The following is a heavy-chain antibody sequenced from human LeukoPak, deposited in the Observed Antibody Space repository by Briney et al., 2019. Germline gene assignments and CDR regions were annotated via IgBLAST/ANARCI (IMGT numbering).Heavy chain of an antibody. CDR3: ARVYVGTDTVDFDY. D-gene: IGHD5-18*01. Sequence: GGSLRLSCAASGFTFDSYAMTWVRQAPGKGLEWVSTVTASGAGTYFADSVKGRFTISRDNSKNTLYLQMNSLRAEDTAVYYCARVYVGTDTVDFDYWGQGTLVTVSS. V-gene: IGHV3-23*01. CDR2: VTASGAGT. CDR1: GFTFDSYA. J-gene: IGHJ4*02.